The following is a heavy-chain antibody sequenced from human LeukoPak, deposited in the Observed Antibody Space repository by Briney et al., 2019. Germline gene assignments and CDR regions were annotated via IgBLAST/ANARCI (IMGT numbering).Heavy chain of an antibody. J-gene: IGHJ4*02. D-gene: IGHD6-25*01. CDR2: ISAYNSNT. V-gene: IGHV1-18*01. CDR1: GYSFSSYG. Sequence: ATVTLTCTVSGYSFSSYGYSWVRQPPGQGLEWMGWISAYNSNTNYAHQLQSSVITITDTSTKTDFMVLLSLVSDAEAVYYYSRVYGAADPHDYWGQGTLVTVSS. CDR3: SRVYGAADPHDY.